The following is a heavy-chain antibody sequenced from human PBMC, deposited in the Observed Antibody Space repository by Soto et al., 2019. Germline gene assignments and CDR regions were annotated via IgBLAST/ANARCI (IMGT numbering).Heavy chain of an antibody. D-gene: IGHD3-10*01. CDR1: RGSINSGGYF. V-gene: IGHV4-31*03. CDR3: ARGRTYYDS. Sequence: SETLSLTCTVSRGSINSGGYFWSWIRHHPGKGLEWIGSIFYSGIHYYNPSLKSRCSMSVDTSKRQLSLSLRFATAADTAVYYCARGRTYYDSWAQGTLVTVSS. CDR2: IFYSGIH. J-gene: IGHJ4*02.